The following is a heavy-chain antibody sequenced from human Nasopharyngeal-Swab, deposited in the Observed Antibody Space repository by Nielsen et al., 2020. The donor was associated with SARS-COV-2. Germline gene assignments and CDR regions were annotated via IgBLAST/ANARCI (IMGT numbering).Heavy chain of an antibody. CDR1: GGSISSYY. D-gene: IGHD3-3*01. CDR2: IYYSEST. Sequence: SETLSLTCTVSGGSISSYYWSWIRQPPGKGLEWLGYIYYSESTNYNPSLKSRVTISVDASKNQFSLKLSSVTAADTAVYYCARGGGLGYYDFWSGYSQTSDAFDIWGQGTMVTVSS. V-gene: IGHV4-59*01. J-gene: IGHJ3*02. CDR3: ARGGGLGYYDFWSGYSQTSDAFDI.